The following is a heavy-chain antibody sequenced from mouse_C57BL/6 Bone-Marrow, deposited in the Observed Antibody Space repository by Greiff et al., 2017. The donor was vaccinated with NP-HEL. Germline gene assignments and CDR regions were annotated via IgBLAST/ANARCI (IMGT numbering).Heavy chain of an antibody. CDR1: GFTFSNYW. J-gene: IGHJ3*01. CDR2: IRLKSDNYAT. V-gene: IGHV6-3*01. CDR3: TGPFAY. Sequence: EVQLQQSGGGLVQPGGSMKLSCVASGFTFSNYWMNWVRQSPEKGLEWVAQIRLKSDNYATHYAESVKGRFTISRDDSKSSVYLQMNNLRAEDTGIYYCTGPFAYWGQGTLVTVSA.